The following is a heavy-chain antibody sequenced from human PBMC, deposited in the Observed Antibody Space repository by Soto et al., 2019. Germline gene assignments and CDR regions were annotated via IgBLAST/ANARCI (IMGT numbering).Heavy chain of an antibody. CDR1: GGTFSSYT. CDR2: IIPILGIA. J-gene: IGHJ3*02. CDR3: ASPQHSSGWYPDAFDI. D-gene: IGHD6-19*01. V-gene: IGHV1-69*02. Sequence: EASVKVSCKASGGTFSSYTISWVRQAPGQGLEWMGRIIPILGIANYAQKFQGRVTITADKSTSTAYMELSSLRSEDTAVYYCASPQHSSGWYPDAFDIWGQGTMVTVSS.